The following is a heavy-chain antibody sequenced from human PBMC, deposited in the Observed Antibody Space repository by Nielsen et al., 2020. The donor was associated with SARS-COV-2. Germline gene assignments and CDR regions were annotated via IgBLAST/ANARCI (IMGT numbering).Heavy chain of an antibody. CDR3: ARVWVYGDSKSPPDY. CDR1: GYTFTGYY. Sequence: ASVKVSCKASGYTFTGYYMHWVRQAPGQRLEWMGRINPNSGGTNYAQKFQGRVTMTRDTSISTAYMELSRLRSDDTAVYYCARVWVYGDSKSPPDYWGQGTLVTVSS. D-gene: IGHD4-17*01. V-gene: IGHV1-2*06. J-gene: IGHJ4*02. CDR2: INPNSGGT.